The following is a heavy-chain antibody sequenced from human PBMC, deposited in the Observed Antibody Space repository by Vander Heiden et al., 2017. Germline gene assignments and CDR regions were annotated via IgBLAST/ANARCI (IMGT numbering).Heavy chain of an antibody. CDR2: VGDEDGET. CDR3: ATDQRAARDYYYDGRDV. V-gene: IGHV1-69-2*01. J-gene: IGHJ6*02. D-gene: IGHD6-6*01. CDR1: GYTFTDHY. Sequence: VQLVHSGAEVKKPGATVKISCKVSGYTFTDHYIHWVQQAPGNGLEWMGLVGDEDGETICAEKCQGRVTITADTSTDTADMELSSLRAEDTGVYYGATDQRAARDYYYDGRDVWGQGNTVNVSS.